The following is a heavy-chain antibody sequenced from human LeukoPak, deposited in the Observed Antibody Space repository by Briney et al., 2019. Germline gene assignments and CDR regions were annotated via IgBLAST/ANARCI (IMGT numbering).Heavy chain of an antibody. CDR2: ISGSGVGT. CDR1: GFTFSNCA. CDR3: AKNGRDDHDKYFFDF. D-gene: IGHD3-9*01. V-gene: IGHV3-23*01. Sequence: GGSLRLSCAASGFTFSNCAMSWVRQAPGMGLEWVPAISGSGVGTNYADSVKGRFTISRDNSKSTLYLQMNSLGAEDTALYYCAKNGRDDHDKYFFDFWGQGTLVTVSS. J-gene: IGHJ4*02.